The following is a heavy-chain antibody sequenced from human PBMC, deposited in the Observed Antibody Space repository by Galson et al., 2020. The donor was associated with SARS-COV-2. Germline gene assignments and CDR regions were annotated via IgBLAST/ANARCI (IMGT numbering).Heavy chain of an antibody. CDR3: AKDRRVGASDSFDT. J-gene: IGHJ4*02. V-gene: IGHV1-18*01. CDR1: GYTFTNYG. D-gene: IGHD1-26*01. CDR2: ISAYNGYT. Sequence: APVRVSCKTSGYTFTNYGINWVRQAPGQGLEWMGCISAYNGYTDYAPRFQGRVTMTTDTSTSTAYMELRSLRSDDTAVYYCAKDRRVGASDSFDTWGQGTLVAVSS.